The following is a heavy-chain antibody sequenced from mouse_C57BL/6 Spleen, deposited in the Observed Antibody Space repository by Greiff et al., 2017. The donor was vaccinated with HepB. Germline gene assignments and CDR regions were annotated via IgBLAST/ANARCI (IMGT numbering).Heavy chain of an antibody. CDR2: INPNNGGT. Sequence: VQLKESGPELVKPGASVKMSCKASGYTFTDYNMHWVKQSHGKSLEWIGYINPNNGGTSYNQKFKGKATLTVNKSSSTAYMELRSLTSEDSAVYYCGRRRRAMDYWGQGTSVNGAS. CDR3: GRRRRAMDY. CDR1: GYTFTDYN. V-gene: IGHV1-22*01. J-gene: IGHJ4*01.